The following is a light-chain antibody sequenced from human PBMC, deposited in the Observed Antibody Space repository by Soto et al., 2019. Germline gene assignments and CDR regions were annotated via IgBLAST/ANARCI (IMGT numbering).Light chain of an antibody. J-gene: IGLJ2*01. CDR2: EVS. V-gene: IGLV2-14*01. Sequence: QSALTQPASVSGSPGQSITLSCTGTSSDVGGYKYVSWYQQHPGKAPKLMIYEVSHRPSGVSNRFSGSKSGNTASLTISGLQAEDEADYYCSSYTRSSKVVFGGGTKLTVL. CDR1: SSDVGGYKY. CDR3: SSYTRSSKVV.